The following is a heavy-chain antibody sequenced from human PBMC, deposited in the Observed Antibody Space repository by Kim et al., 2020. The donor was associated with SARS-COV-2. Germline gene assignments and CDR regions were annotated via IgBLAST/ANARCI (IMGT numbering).Heavy chain of an antibody. Sequence: SETLSLTCTVSGGSISSYYWSWIRQPPGKGLEWIGYIYYSGSTNYNPSLKSRVTISVDTSKNQFSLKLSSVTAADTAVYYCARGNYYGSGSFYYYYYGMDVWGQGTTVTVSS. D-gene: IGHD3-10*01. J-gene: IGHJ6*02. CDR3: ARGNYYGSGSFYYYYYGMDV. CDR2: IYYSGST. CDR1: GGSISSYY. V-gene: IGHV4-59*01.